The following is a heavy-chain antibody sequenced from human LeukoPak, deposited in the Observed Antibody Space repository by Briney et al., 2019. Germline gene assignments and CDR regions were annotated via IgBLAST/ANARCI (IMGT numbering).Heavy chain of an antibody. D-gene: IGHD3-10*01. CDR3: ARDAFMVRGVIITNPTDY. CDR2: INAYNGNT. J-gene: IGHJ4*02. CDR1: GYTFTSYG. V-gene: IGHV1-18*01. Sequence: ASVKVSCKASGYTFTSYGICWVRQAPGQGLEWMGRINAYNGNTNYAQKLQGRVTMTTDTSTSTAYMELRSLRSDDTAVYYCARDAFMVRGVIITNPTDYWGQGTLVTVSS.